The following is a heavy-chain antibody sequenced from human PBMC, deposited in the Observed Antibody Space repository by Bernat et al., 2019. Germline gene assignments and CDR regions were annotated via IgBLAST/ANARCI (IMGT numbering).Heavy chain of an antibody. Sequence: VQLVESGGGVVQPGTSLRLSCTASGFTFSSYAMSWVRQAPGKGLEWVSAISGSGGSTYYADSVKGRFTISRDNSKNTLYLQMNSLRAEDTAVYYCAKVCIRDTSANDYWGQGTLVTVSS. CDR2: ISGSGGST. CDR3: AKVCIRDTSANDY. J-gene: IGHJ4*02. CDR1: GFTFSSYA. V-gene: IGHV3-23*04. D-gene: IGHD2-2*01.